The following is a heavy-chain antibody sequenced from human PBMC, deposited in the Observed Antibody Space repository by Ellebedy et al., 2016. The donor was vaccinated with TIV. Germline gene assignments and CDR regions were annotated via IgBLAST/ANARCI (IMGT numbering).Heavy chain of an antibody. CDR2: INHSGST. Sequence: SETLSLTXAVYGGSFSGYYWSWIRQPPGKGLEWIGEINHSGSTNYNPSLKSRVTISVDTSKNQFSLKLSSVTAADTAVYYCARDRGVGAVAGPPFDYWGQGTLVTVSS. J-gene: IGHJ4*02. CDR1: GGSFSGYY. CDR3: ARDRGVGAVAGPPFDY. V-gene: IGHV4-34*01. D-gene: IGHD6-19*01.